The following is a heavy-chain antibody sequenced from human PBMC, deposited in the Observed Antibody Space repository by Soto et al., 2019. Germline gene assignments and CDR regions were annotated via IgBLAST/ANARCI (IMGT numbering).Heavy chain of an antibody. CDR1: GFAFSEYA. CDR2: VSYDGSNK. Sequence: QVQLVASGGGVVQPGRSLRLSCAASGFAFSEYAMQWVREAPGNGLEWVAVVSYDGSNKYYADSVKGRFTVSRDNSKNTLYLQMNSLRAEDTAVYYCARGAGPFDYWGQGALVTVSS. V-gene: IGHV3-30-3*01. CDR3: ARGAGPFDY. D-gene: IGHD6-19*01. J-gene: IGHJ4*02.